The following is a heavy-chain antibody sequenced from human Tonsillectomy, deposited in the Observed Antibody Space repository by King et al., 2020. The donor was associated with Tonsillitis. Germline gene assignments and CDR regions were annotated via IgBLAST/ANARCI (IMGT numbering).Heavy chain of an antibody. Sequence: VQLVESGGGLVQPGGSLRLSCAASGFTFSSYSMNWVRQAPGKGLEWVSYISSSSSTIYYADSVKGRFTISRDNAKNSLYLQMNSLRAEDTAVYYCARDGRYYDYVWGSYRSSYFDYWGQGTLVTVSS. CDR1: GFTFSSYS. D-gene: IGHD3-16*01. J-gene: IGHJ4*02. CDR3: ARDGRYYDYVWGSYRSSYFDY. CDR2: ISSSSSTI. V-gene: IGHV3-48*01.